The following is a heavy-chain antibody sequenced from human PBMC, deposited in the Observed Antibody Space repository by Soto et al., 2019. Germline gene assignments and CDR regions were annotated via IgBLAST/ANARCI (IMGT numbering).Heavy chain of an antibody. CDR2: ISGSGGST. J-gene: IGHJ5*02. V-gene: IGHV3-23*01. CDR1: GFTFSSYA. CDR3: AKVPRALVVKNWFDP. D-gene: IGHD3-22*01. Sequence: GGSLSLSCAASGFTFSSYAMSWVRQAPGKGLEWVSAISGSGGSTYYADSVKGRFTISRDNSKNTLYLQMNSLRAEDTAVYYCAKVPRALVVKNWFDPWGQGTLVTVSS.